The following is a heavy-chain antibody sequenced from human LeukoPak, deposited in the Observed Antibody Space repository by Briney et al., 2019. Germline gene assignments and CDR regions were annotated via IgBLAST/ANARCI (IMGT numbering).Heavy chain of an antibody. V-gene: IGHV4-38-2*02. CDR1: GYSISSGYY. Sequence: SETLSLTCTVSGYSISSGYYWGWIRQPPGKGLEWIGNIYHNGNTYYNPSLKSRVTVSVDTSKNQFSLKLNSVTAADTALYYCARAYSSSWYWNWFDPWGQGTLVTVSS. D-gene: IGHD6-13*01. CDR2: IYHNGNT. J-gene: IGHJ5*02. CDR3: ARAYSSSWYWNWFDP.